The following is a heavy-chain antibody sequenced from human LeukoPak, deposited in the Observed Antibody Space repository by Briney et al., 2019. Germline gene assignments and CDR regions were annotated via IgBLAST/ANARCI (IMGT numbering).Heavy chain of an antibody. CDR1: GGSISSYY. Sequence: PSETLSLTCTVSGGSISSYYWSWIRQPAGKGPEWIGRIYTSGSTNYNPSLKSRVTISVDKSKNQFSLKLSSVTAADTAVYYCARGSRIVAIVYWRQGTLVTVSS. D-gene: IGHD5-12*01. V-gene: IGHV4-4*07. CDR3: ARGSRIVAIVY. CDR2: IYTSGST. J-gene: IGHJ4*02.